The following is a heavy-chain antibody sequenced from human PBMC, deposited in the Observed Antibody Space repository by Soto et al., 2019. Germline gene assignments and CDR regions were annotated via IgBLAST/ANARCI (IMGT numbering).Heavy chain of an antibody. CDR1: GFTFRTYA. V-gene: IGHV3-23*01. CDR3: AKDLRPDGRYDLDY. J-gene: IGHJ4*02. D-gene: IGHD1-26*01. CDR2: MVGDGSSW. Sequence: EVQLLESGGGLAQPGGSLRLSCAASGFTFRTYAMNWVRQAPGKGLEWVSVMVGDGSSWDYADSVRGRFTISRDNSKNTLYLQMNSLRAEDTAVYYCAKDLRPDGRYDLDYRGQGTLVTVSS.